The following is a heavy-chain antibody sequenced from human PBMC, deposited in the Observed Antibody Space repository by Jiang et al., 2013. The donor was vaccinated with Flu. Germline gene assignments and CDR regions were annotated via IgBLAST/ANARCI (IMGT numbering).Heavy chain of an antibody. CDR3: ARGDYGDYLDY. CDR2: IKPNNGDT. J-gene: IGHJ4*02. V-gene: IGHV1-2*06. D-gene: IGHD4-17*01. CDR1: GYAFSGYY. Sequence: NTSGYAFSGYYLHWVRQAPGQGLEWMGRIKPNNGDTVYAQNFQGRVTMTRDTSVSTAYMELSSLKSDDTAVYYCARGDYGDYLDYWGQGSLVTVSS.